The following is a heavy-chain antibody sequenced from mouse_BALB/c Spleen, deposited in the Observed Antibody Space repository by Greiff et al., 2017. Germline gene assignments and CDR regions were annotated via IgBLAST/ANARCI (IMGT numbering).Heavy chain of an antibody. CDR1: GYTFTSYW. Sequence: QVQLMQSGAELVRPWASVTLSCKASGYTFTSYWINWVKQRPGQGLEWIGNIYPSDSYTNYNQKFKDKATLTVDKSSSPAYMQLSSPTSEDSAVYYSTRLEYDDYWGQGTTLTVSS. D-gene: IGHD2-12*01. J-gene: IGHJ2*01. CDR3: TRLEYDDY. CDR2: IYPSDSYT. V-gene: IGHV1-69*02.